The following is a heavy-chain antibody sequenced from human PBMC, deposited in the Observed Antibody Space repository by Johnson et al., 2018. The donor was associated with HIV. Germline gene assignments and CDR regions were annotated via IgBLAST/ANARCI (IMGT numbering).Heavy chain of an antibody. Sequence: QLVESGGGLVKPGGSLRLSCAASGFTVTTNYISWVRQAPGKGLEWVSAIYSGGGTYYTDSVKGRFTISRDNSKNTVYLQMNSLRAEDTAVYYCAKGYSSSWYVAFDIWGQGTMVTVSS. CDR2: IYSGGGT. CDR1: GFTVTTNY. J-gene: IGHJ3*02. D-gene: IGHD6-13*01. V-gene: IGHV3-66*01. CDR3: AKGYSSSWYVAFDI.